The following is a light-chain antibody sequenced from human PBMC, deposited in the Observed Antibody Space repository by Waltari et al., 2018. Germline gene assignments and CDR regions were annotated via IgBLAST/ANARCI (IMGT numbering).Light chain of an antibody. CDR1: KSIATY. Sequence: DIQTTQSPSSLSASVGVRVTITCRTSKSIATYLDWYQQKSGNAPKLLIYAASSLQSGVPSRFSGSRSGTDYSLTISNLQPEEFATYYCQQSYSAPWTFGQGTKVEIK. V-gene: IGKV1-39*01. CDR2: AAS. J-gene: IGKJ1*01. CDR3: QQSYSAPWT.